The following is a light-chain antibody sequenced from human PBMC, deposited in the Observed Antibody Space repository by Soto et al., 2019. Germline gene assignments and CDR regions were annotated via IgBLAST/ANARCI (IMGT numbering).Light chain of an antibody. CDR3: QQAYIAPWT. J-gene: IGKJ1*01. Sequence: DIQMTQSPSSLSASVGDRVTIACRASQSISSYLNWYQQKLGKAPKLLIYAASSLQTGVPSRFSGTGSGTGFTLTISSLQPEDFATYYCQQAYIAPWTFGQGTKVEIK. CDR2: AAS. CDR1: QSISSY. V-gene: IGKV1-39*01.